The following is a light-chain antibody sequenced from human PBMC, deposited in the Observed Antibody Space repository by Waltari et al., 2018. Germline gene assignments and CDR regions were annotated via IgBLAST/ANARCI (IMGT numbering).Light chain of an antibody. V-gene: IGLV2-14*01. CDR2: EVS. CDR1: SNDVGAYNY. J-gene: IGLJ3*02. CDR3: NSYTSTSTRVV. Sequence: QSALTQPASVSGSPGQSITISCTGTSNDVGAYNYVSWYQQHPGKAPKLRIYEVSNRPSGFSSRVSGSKAGNTASLTISGLQAEDEADYYCNSYTSTSTRVVFGGGTKLTVL.